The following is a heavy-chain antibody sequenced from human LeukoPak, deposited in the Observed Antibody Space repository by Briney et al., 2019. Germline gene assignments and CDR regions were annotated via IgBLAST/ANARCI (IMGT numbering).Heavy chain of an antibody. CDR1: GFTFSNYA. J-gene: IGHJ4*02. D-gene: IGHD3-22*01. V-gene: IGHV3-23*01. CDR2: ISYSGGST. CDR3: AKGSYYYDSSGRGVYFDY. Sequence: GGSLRLSCAASGFTFSNYAMSWVRQAPGKGLEWVSSISYSGGSTNYADSVKGRFTISRDNSKSTLYLQMTSLRAEDTAVYYCAKGSYYYDSSGRGVYFDYWGQGALVTVSS.